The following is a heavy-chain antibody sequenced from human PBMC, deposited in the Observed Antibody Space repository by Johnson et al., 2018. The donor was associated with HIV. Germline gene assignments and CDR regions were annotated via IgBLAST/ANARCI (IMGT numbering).Heavy chain of an antibody. CDR3: AKGRSGSYPYDAFDI. J-gene: IGHJ3*02. CDR1: GFTFNTYA. D-gene: IGHD1-26*01. CDR2: ISRDGGST. Sequence: VQLVESGGGLVQPGGSLRLSCAASGFTFNTYAMHWVRQAPGKGLEYVSAISRDGGSTFYADSVKDRFTIFRDNSKSTLYLQMDSLRAEDMAVYFCAKGRSGSYPYDAFDIWGQGTVVTVSS. V-gene: IGHV3-64*07.